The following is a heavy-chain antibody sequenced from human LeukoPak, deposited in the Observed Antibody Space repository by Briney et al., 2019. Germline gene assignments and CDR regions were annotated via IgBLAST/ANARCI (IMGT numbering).Heavy chain of an antibody. CDR3: AREYYDILTGYSLETFDI. Sequence: GGSLRLSCAASGFTFSSYWMSWVRQAPGKGLEWVANIKQDGSEKYYVDSVKGRFTISRDNAKNSLYLQMNSLRAEDTAVYYCAREYYDILTGYSLETFDIWGQGTMVTVSS. J-gene: IGHJ3*02. V-gene: IGHV3-7*01. CDR1: GFTFSSYW. CDR2: IKQDGSEK. D-gene: IGHD3-9*01.